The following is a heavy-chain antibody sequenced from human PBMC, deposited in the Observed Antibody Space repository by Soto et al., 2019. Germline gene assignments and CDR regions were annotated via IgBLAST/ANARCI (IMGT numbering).Heavy chain of an antibody. V-gene: IGHV4-31*03. CDR3: ARGGAGSTWPRGYFDD. Sequence: QVQLQESGPGLVKPSQTLSLTCTVSGGSISSGGYYWIWHRPHTGKGRVWIGYIYYSGSTYYNPSLKSRVTISVDTSKNQFSLKLSSVTAADTAVYYCARGGAGSTWPRGYFDDWGQGTLVTVSS. CDR1: GGSISSGGYY. J-gene: IGHJ4*02. CDR2: IYYSGST. D-gene: IGHD6-13*01.